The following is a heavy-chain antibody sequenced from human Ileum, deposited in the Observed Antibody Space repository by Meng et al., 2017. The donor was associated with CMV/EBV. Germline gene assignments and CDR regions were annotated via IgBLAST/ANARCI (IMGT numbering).Heavy chain of an antibody. CDR3: ASRYCSGTSCSTPFDY. D-gene: IGHD2-2*02. CDR1: GFTFSSYA. V-gene: IGHV3-64*02. J-gene: IGHJ4*02. Sequence: GESLKISCAASGFTFSSYAFHWVRQAPGKKLEYVSAISGRGISTYYADSVKGRFTISRDNSKNTLYLQMGSLRVEDMAVYFCASRYCSGTSCSTPFDYWGKGTTVTVSS. CDR2: ISGRGIST.